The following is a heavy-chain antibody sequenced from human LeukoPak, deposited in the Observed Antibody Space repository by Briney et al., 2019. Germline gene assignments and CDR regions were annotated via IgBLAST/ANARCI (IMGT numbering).Heavy chain of an antibody. D-gene: IGHD6-13*01. J-gene: IGHJ4*02. CDR1: GFTFSSYN. Sequence: GGSLRLSCAASGFTFSSYNMNWVRQAPGKGLEWVSSISFSSTYIYYADSVKGRFTISRDNAKNSLYLQMNSLRAEDTAVYYCARDLRAAAGTGGYWGQGTLVTVSS. CDR3: ARDLRAAAGTGGY. V-gene: IGHV3-21*01. CDR2: ISFSSTYI.